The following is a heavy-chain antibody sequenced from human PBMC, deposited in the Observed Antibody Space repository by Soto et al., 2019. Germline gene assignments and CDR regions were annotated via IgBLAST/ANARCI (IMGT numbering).Heavy chain of an antibody. Sequence: EVQLLDSGGALVQPGGSLRLSCQASGFTSGTSALTWVRQAPGQGLEWVSGISATGSTTYYSDSMKGRFTISRDNTKNTAFLQMDSLRAEDTALYYCAKWVPGTPNWFDPWGQGTLVTVSS. V-gene: IGHV3-23*01. D-gene: IGHD2-15*01. CDR1: GFTSGTSA. CDR3: AKWVPGTPNWFDP. CDR2: ISATGSTT. J-gene: IGHJ5*02.